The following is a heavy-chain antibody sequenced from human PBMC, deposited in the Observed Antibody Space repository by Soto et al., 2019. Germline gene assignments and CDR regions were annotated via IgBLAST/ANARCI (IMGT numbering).Heavy chain of an antibody. CDR2: ISGSGGST. V-gene: IGHV3-23*01. Sequence: GGSLRLSCAASGFTFSSYAMSWVRQAQGKGLEWVSAISGSGGSTYYADSVKGRFTISRDNSKNTLYLQMNSLRAEDAAVYYCAKCVLGGDFFHFYYLGQGTLVTVSS. CDR1: GFTFSSYA. D-gene: IGHD2-21*02. J-gene: IGHJ4*02. CDR3: AKCVLGGDFFHFYY.